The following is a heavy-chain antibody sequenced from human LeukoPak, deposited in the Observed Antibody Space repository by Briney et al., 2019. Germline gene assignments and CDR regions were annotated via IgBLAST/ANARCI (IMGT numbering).Heavy chain of an antibody. CDR2: INPSGGST. Sequence: GASVKVSCTASGYTFTSYYMHWVRQAPGQGLEWMGIINPSGGSTSYAQKFQGRVTMTRDTSTSTVYMELSSLRSEDTAVYYCARAGLYCSSTSCYLSWTWFHGMDVWGQGTTVTVSS. CDR3: ARAGLYCSSTSCYLSWTWFHGMDV. D-gene: IGHD2-2*01. J-gene: IGHJ6*02. CDR1: GYTFTSYY. V-gene: IGHV1-46*01.